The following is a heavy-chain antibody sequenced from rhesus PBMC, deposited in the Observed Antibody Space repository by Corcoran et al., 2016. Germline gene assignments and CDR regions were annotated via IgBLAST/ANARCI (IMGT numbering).Heavy chain of an antibody. Sequence: QVQLPESGPGLVKPSETLSLTCAVSGGSISDDYYWSWIRQPPGKGLEWIGYIYGSGGGTNYNPSLKNRGTISIDTSKNQFSRKLSSVTAADTAVYYCARDLMVSFDYWGQGVLVTVSS. CDR2: IYGSGGGT. V-gene: IGHV4-106*01. CDR1: GGSISDDYY. J-gene: IGHJ4*01. D-gene: IGHD2-27*01. CDR3: ARDLMVSFDY.